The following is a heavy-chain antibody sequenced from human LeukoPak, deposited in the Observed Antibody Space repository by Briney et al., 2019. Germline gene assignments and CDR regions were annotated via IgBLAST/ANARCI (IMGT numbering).Heavy chain of an antibody. CDR3: ARVGGRIAAAGTDY. J-gene: IGHJ4*02. V-gene: IGHV4-39*07. D-gene: IGHD6-13*01. CDR2: INHSGST. CDR1: GGSIRSSYYY. Sequence: SETLSLTCTVSGGSIRSSYYYWGWIRQPPGKGLEWIGEINHSGSTNYNPSLKSRVTISVDTSKNQFSLKLSSVTAADTAVYYCARVGGRIAAAGTDYWGQGTLVTVSS.